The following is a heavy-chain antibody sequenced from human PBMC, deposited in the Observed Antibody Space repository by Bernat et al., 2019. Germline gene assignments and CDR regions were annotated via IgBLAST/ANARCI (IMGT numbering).Heavy chain of an antibody. V-gene: IGHV3-33*06. J-gene: IGHJ4*02. CDR3: TKDTRQPYY. CDR1: GFTFSSYG. D-gene: IGHD6-25*01. Sequence: QVQLVESGGGVVQPGRSLRLSCAASGFTFSSYGMHWVRQAPGKGLEWVAVIWYDGSNKYYADSVKGRFTISRDNSKNSLYLQMDSLRVEDTAVYFCTKDTRQPYYWGQGTLVTVSS. CDR2: IWYDGSNK.